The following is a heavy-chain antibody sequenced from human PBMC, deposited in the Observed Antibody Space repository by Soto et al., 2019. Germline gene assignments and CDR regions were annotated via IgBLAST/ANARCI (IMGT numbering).Heavy chain of an antibody. J-gene: IGHJ2*01. CDR2: IFDSGST. V-gene: IGHV4-30-4*01. Sequence: QVQLQESGPGLVKPSETLSLTCTVSGGSISGGVHSWSWIRQPPGKGLGWIGHIFDSGSTYYNPSLKSRLTISVDTCKNQFSLRLSSVTAADTAVYYCAREIMPLTNDWYFDLWGRGTLVTVSS. CDR1: GGSISGGVHS. D-gene: IGHD2-8*01. CDR3: AREIMPLTNDWYFDL.